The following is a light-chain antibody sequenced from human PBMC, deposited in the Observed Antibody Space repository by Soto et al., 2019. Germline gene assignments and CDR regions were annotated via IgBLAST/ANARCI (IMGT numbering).Light chain of an antibody. CDR1: SSDVGGYNY. Sequence: QSALTQPPSASGSPGQSVTISCTGTSSDVGGYNYVSWYQQHPGKAPKLMIYDVSKRPSGVPDRFSGAKSGNTASLTVSRLQAEDQADYYCSSLAGGTNYLFGTGTQVTVL. J-gene: IGLJ1*01. CDR2: DVS. V-gene: IGLV2-8*01. CDR3: SSLAGGTNYL.